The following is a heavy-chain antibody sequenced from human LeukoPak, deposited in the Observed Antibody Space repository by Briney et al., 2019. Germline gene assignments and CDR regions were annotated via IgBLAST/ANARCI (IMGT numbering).Heavy chain of an antibody. V-gene: IGHV4-34*01. CDR3: ARGGGTVSPFDI. CDR1: GGSISSYY. CDR2: INHSGST. D-gene: IGHD4-17*01. Sequence: PSETLSLTCTVSGGSISSYYWSWIRQPPGKGLEWIGEINHSGSTNYNPSLKSRVTISVDTSKNQFSLKLSSVTAADTAVYYCARGGGTVSPFDIWGQGTMVTVSS. J-gene: IGHJ3*02.